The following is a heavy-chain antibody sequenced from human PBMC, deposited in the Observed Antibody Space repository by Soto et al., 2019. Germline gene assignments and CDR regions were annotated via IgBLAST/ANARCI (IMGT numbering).Heavy chain of an antibody. D-gene: IGHD3-22*01. Sequence: PGGSLRLSCAASGFTFSSYVMSWVRQAPGKGLEWVSAISGSGGNTYYADSVKGRFTISRDNSKNTLFLQMNSLRAEDMALYFCAKEMGDYYDSSGSWFDPWGQGTLVTVSS. CDR1: GFTFSSYV. CDR3: AKEMGDYYDSSGSWFDP. V-gene: IGHV3-23*01. CDR2: ISGSGGNT. J-gene: IGHJ5*02.